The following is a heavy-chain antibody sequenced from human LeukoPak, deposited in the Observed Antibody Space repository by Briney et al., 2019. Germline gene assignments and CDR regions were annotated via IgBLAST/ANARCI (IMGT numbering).Heavy chain of an antibody. V-gene: IGHV4-4*07. CDR1: GGSISTYY. CDR3: VRLNLPAVSGAFDY. J-gene: IGHJ4*02. D-gene: IGHD2-2*01. Sequence: SETLSLTCTVSGGSISTYYWSWIRQPAGKGLEWIGRIHSSGTTHYNPSLRSRVTLSIDTSKNQFSLKLSSVTAADTAVYYCVRLNLPAVSGAFDYWGQGTLVTVSS. CDR2: IHSSGTT.